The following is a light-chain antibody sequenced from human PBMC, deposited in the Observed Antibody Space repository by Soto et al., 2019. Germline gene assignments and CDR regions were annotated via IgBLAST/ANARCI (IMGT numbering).Light chain of an antibody. Sequence: QSVLTQPPSVSGTPGQTVTISCSGSSSNIGTNYVYWYQQLPGRAPKLLIYRNIQRPSGVPDRFSGSKSGSSASLAISGLRSEDEADYYCAAWDDSLGGLFGGGTKLTVL. J-gene: IGLJ3*02. V-gene: IGLV1-47*01. CDR3: AAWDDSLGGL. CDR1: SSNIGTNY. CDR2: RNI.